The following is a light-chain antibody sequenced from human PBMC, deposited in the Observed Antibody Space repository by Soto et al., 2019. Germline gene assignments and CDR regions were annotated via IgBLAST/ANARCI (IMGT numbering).Light chain of an antibody. CDR1: QNIISNY. Sequence: EIVLTQSPGTLSLSPGERATLSCRASQNIISNYFAWFQVKAGQAPRLLIYEISTRATGIPDRFSGNGAGTDFTLTISRLEPEDVAVYYCQQYGNSPLTFGGGTNVEIK. V-gene: IGKV3-20*01. J-gene: IGKJ4*01. CDR3: QQYGNSPLT. CDR2: EIS.